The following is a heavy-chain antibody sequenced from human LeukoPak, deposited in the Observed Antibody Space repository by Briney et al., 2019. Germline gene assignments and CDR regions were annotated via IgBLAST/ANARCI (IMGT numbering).Heavy chain of an antibody. V-gene: IGHV5-51*01. Sequence: GASLKISCKGSGYSFTSYWIGWVRQMPGKGLEWMGIIYPGDSDTRYSPSFQGQVTISADKSISTAYLQWSSLKASDTAMYYCARPASFDCSSTSCYTRHDAFDIWGQGTMVTVSS. D-gene: IGHD2-2*02. CDR1: GYSFTSYW. CDR3: ARPASFDCSSTSCYTRHDAFDI. J-gene: IGHJ3*02. CDR2: IYPGDSDT.